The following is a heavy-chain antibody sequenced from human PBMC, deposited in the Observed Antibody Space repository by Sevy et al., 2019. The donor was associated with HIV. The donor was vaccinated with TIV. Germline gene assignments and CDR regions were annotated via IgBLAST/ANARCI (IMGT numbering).Heavy chain of an antibody. V-gene: IGHV3-53*01. D-gene: IGHD3-3*01. Sequence: GGSLRLSCAASGFTVSSNYMSWVRQAPGKGLEWVSVIYSGGSTYYADSVKGRFTIYRDNSKNTLYLQMNSLRAEDTVVYYCARSQYYDFWSGSPTGPYYFDYWGQGTLVTVSS. J-gene: IGHJ4*02. CDR1: GFTVSSNY. CDR2: IYSGGST. CDR3: ARSQYYDFWSGSPTGPYYFDY.